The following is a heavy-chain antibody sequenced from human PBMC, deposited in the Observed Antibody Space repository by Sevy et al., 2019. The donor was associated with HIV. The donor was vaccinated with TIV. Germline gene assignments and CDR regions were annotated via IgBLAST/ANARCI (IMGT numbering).Heavy chain of an antibody. Sequence: ASVKVSCKASGDTFSTYGLSWVRQAPGQGLEWMGGIIPIFGTPNYAQKFQGRVTITADESGSTAYMELSSRRSEDTALYYCAREGGVATTGDHDAFDIWGHGTLVTVSS. V-gene: IGHV1-69*13. CDR3: AREGGVATTGDHDAFDI. CDR1: GDTFSTYG. D-gene: IGHD7-27*01. CDR2: IIPIFGTP. J-gene: IGHJ3*02.